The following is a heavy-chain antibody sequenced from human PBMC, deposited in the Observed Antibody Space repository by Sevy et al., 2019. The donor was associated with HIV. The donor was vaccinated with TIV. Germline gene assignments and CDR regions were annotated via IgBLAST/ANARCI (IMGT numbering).Heavy chain of an antibody. CDR2: INRSGVSRT. CDR3: ARAAELTGPYMDV. J-gene: IGHJ6*03. Sequence: ASVKVSCKASGYTFSTYYMHWVRQAPGQGLEWMGIINRSGVSRTIYAEKFQGRVTMTRDTSTTTVYMELSSLRSEDTAVYYCARAAELTGPYMDVWGKGTTVTVSS. CDR1: GYTFSTYY. D-gene: IGHD1-20*01. V-gene: IGHV1-46*03.